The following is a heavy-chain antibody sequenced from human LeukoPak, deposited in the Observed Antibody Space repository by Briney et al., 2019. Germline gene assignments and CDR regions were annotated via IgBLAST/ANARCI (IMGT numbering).Heavy chain of an antibody. J-gene: IGHJ4*02. CDR1: GFTFSSYA. D-gene: IGHD6-13*01. CDR3: ARAPITSYSSSWYYFDH. V-gene: IGHV3-64*01. CDR2: ISSNGGST. Sequence: LTGGSLRLSCAASGFTFSSYAMPWVRQAPGKGLEYVSAISSNGGSTYYANSVKGRFTISRDNSKNTLYLQMGSLRAEDMAVYYCARAPITSYSSSWYYFDHWGQGTLVTVSS.